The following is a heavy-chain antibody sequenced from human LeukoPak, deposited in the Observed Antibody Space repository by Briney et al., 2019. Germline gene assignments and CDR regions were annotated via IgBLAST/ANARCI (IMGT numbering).Heavy chain of an antibody. CDR1: GGSISSGGYY. CDR2: IYYSGST. D-gene: IGHD3-22*01. V-gene: IGHV4-31*01. J-gene: IGHJ4*02. CDR3: ASDTYYYDSSGYYSGY. Sequence: PSQTLSLTCTVSGGSISSGGYYWSWIRQHPGKGLEWIGYIYYSGSTYYNPSLKSQVTISVDTSKNQFSLKLSSVTAADTAVYYCASDTYYYDSSGYYSGYWGQGTLVTVSS.